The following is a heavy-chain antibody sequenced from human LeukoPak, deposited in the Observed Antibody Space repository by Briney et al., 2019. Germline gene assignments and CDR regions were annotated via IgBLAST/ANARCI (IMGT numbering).Heavy chain of an antibody. D-gene: IGHD3-10*01. CDR3: ARDRHPYGSGSYFDY. CDR1: GYTFSSYY. Sequence: GASVKVSCKASGYTFSSYYMHWVRQAPGQGLEWMGIINPSGGSTSYAQKFQGRVTMTRDTSTSTVYMELSSLRSEDTAVYYCARDRHPYGSGSYFDYWGQGTLVTVSS. V-gene: IGHV1-46*01. J-gene: IGHJ4*02. CDR2: INPSGGST.